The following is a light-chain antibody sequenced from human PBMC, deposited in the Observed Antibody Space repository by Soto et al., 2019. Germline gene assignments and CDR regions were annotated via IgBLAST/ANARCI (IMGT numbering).Light chain of an antibody. V-gene: IGLV2-8*01. CDR3: SSYAGSNNLRLV. Sequence: QSALTQPPSASGSPGQSVTISCTGTSSDVGGYNYVSWYQQHPGKAPKLMIYEVSKRPSGVPDRFSGSKSGNTASLTVSGLQAEDEADYYCSSYAGSNNLRLVFGGGTQLTVL. CDR1: SSDVGGYNY. CDR2: EVS. J-gene: IGLJ2*01.